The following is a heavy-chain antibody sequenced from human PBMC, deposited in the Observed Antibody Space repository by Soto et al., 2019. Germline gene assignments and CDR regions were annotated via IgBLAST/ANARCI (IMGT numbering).Heavy chain of an antibody. V-gene: IGHV3-15*01. CDR2: ISSKSDGATT. J-gene: IGHJ4*02. Sequence: EVQLVESGGGLVEPGGSLRLSCAASGFTFSQAWMTWVRQAPGKGLEWVGRISSKSDGATTNYAGPVKGRFTISTDDSGTTVYLHMNSLKSEDTAVYYCATSSRGNHLGALGFDSWGQGTLVTVSS. D-gene: IGHD3-16*01. CDR3: ATSSRGNHLGALGFDS. CDR1: GFTFSQAW.